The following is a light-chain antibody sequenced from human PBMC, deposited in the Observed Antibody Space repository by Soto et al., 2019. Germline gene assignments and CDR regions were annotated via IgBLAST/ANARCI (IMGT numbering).Light chain of an antibody. J-gene: IGKJ1*01. Sequence: DIQMTQSPSSLSASVGDRVTITCQASQNINNYVNWYQRKPGTAPRLLIYAASNLHSGVPSRFSASGSGTEFALNISGLQPDDFGTYYCQQGFSLPWTFGQGTKVDIK. CDR1: QNINNY. V-gene: IGKV1-39*01. CDR2: AAS. CDR3: QQGFSLPWT.